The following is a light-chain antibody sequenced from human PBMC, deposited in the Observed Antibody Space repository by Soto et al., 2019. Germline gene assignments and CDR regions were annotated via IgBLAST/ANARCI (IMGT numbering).Light chain of an antibody. CDR2: AAS. J-gene: IGKJ5*01. CDR3: QQLNSYPIT. CDR1: QGISSY. V-gene: IGKV1-9*01. Sequence: IQLTHSPSSLSASVGDRVTITCRASQGISSYLAWYQQIPGKAPKLLIYAASTLQSGVPSRFSGSGSGTDFTLTISSLQPEDFATYYCQQLNSYPITFGQGTRLEIK.